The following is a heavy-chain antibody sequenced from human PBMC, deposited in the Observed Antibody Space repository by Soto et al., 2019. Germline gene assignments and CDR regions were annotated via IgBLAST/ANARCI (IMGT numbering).Heavy chain of an antibody. CDR2: ITWNGGST. Sequence: EVQLVESGGGVVRPGGSLRLSCAASGFTFDDYGMSWVRQVPGKGLEWVSGITWNGGSTGYADSVKGRFTISRDNAKNSLFLQMNSLRAEDTALYHCARVSTEYFDILTGYLDYWGQGVPVTVSS. CDR3: ARVSTEYFDILTGYLDY. D-gene: IGHD3-9*01. J-gene: IGHJ4*02. V-gene: IGHV3-20*01. CDR1: GFTFDDYG.